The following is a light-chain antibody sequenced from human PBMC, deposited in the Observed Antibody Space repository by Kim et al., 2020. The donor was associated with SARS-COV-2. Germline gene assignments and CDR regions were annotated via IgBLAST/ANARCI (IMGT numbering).Light chain of an antibody. CDR2: GAS. V-gene: IGKV3-15*01. CDR3: QQYDNWPPWT. Sequence: SPGERATLSCRASQSVSSNLAWYQHKPGQAPRLLIYGASTRATGIPARFSGSGSGTEFTLTISSLQSEDLAVYYCQQYDNWPPWTFGQGTKVDIK. CDR1: QSVSSN. J-gene: IGKJ1*01.